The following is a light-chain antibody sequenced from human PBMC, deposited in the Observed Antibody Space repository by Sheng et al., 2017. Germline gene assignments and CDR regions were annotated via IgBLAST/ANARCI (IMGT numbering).Light chain of an antibody. CDR2: HDN. CDR3: SSYTTSSTLL. CDR1: NLGNTY. J-gene: IGLJ2*01. V-gene: IGLV3-1*01. Sequence: SYDLTQPPSVSVSPGQTATITCSGDNLGNTYVSWYQQKSGQSPVLVIYHDNKRPSGIPERLSGSKSGNTASLTISGLQAEDEADYYCSSYTTSSTLLFGGGTKLTVL.